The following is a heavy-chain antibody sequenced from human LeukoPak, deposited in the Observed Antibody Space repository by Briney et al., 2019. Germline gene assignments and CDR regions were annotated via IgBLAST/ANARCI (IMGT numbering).Heavy chain of an antibody. D-gene: IGHD1-7*01. CDR2: INHSGST. J-gene: IGHJ4*02. Sequence: PSETLSLTCAVYGGSFSGYYWSWIRQPPGKGLEWIGEINHSGSTNYNPSLKSRVTISVDTSKNQFSLKLSSVTAADTAVYYCARGQKVGTMRTWGQGTLVTVSS. CDR1: GGSFSGYY. V-gene: IGHV4-34*01. CDR3: ARGQKVGTMRT.